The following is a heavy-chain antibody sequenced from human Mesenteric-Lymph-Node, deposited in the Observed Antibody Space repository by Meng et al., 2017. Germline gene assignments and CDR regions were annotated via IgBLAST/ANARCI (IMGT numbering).Heavy chain of an antibody. D-gene: IGHD3-10*01. CDR1: GGSFSGYY. V-gene: IGHV4-34*01. CDR2: INHSGST. CDR3: ARDEWFGVFEY. J-gene: IGHJ4*02. Sequence: VQLQQWGAGLLKPSETLSPTCAVYGGSFSGYYWSWTRQPPGKGLEWIGEINHSGSTNYNPSLKSRVTMSVDTSKNQFSLKMSSVTAADTAVYYCARDEWFGVFEYWGQGTLVTVSS.